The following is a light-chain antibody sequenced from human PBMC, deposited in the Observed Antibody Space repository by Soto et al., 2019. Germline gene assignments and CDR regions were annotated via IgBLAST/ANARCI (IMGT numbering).Light chain of an antibody. J-gene: IGKJ4*01. V-gene: IGKV1-39*01. CDR1: QYISTY. CDR2: AAS. CDR3: QQTYTTPIP. Sequence: DIQMTQSPSSLSASVGDRVTITCRASQYISTYLHWYQQKPGKAPKLLIYAASSLQSGLPSRFSGSRSWTDFTLTISSLQPEDFAVYSCQQTYTTPIPFGGGTKVEIK.